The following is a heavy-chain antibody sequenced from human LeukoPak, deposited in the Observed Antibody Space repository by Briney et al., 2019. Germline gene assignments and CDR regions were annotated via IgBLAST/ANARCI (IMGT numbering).Heavy chain of an antibody. J-gene: IGHJ4*02. CDR1: GGSISSGGYY. CDR2: IYYSGST. Sequence: SETLSLTCTVSGGSISSGGYYWSWIRQHPGKGLEWIGYIYYSGSTYYNPSLKSRVTISVDTSKNQFSLKLSPVTAADTAVYYCARRVYYYDSSGYQYYFDYWGQGTLIAVSS. V-gene: IGHV4-31*03. D-gene: IGHD3-22*01. CDR3: ARRVYYYDSSGYQYYFDY.